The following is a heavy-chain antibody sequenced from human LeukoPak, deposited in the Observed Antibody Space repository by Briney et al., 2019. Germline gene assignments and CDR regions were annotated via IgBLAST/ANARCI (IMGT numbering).Heavy chain of an antibody. J-gene: IGHJ6*02. CDR1: GGSISSYY. CDR2: IYYSGST. CDR3: AGEVPASMTTGYYYYGMDV. V-gene: IGHV4-59*01. Sequence: SETLSLTCTVSGGSISSYYWSWIRQPPGKGLEWIGYIYYSGSTNYNPSLKSRVTISVDTSKNQFSLKLSSVTAADTAVYYCAGEVPASMTTGYYYYGMDVWGQGTTVTVSS. D-gene: IGHD4-11*01.